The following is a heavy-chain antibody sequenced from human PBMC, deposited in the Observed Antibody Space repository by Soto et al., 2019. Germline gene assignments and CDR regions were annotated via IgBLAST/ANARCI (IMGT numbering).Heavy chain of an antibody. Sequence: GGSLRLSCAASGFTFSSYGMHWVRQAPGKGLEWVAVISYDGSNKYYADSVKGRFTISRDNSKNTLYLQMNSLRAEDTAVYYCASGVGASGAAGYWGQGTLVTVSS. D-gene: IGHD1-26*01. CDR1: GFTFSSYG. CDR2: ISYDGSNK. V-gene: IGHV3-30*03. J-gene: IGHJ4*02. CDR3: ASGVGASGAAGY.